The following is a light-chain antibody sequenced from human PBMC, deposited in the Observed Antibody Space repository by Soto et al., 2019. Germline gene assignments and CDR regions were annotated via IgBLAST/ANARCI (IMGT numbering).Light chain of an antibody. CDR2: KAS. V-gene: IGKV1-5*03. J-gene: IGKJ1*01. Sequence: IQMTQSPSTLSASVGDRVTITCRAGQSISVWLAWYQQKAGKAPNLLIYKASRLESGVPSRFSGSGSETEFTLTISGLQPGDSATYYCQQYNSYSPTFGQGTKVDIK. CDR3: QQYNSYSPT. CDR1: QSISVW.